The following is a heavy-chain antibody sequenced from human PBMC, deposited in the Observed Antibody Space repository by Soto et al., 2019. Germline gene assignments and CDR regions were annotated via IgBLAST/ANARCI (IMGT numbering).Heavy chain of an antibody. J-gene: IGHJ4*02. Sequence: ASVKVSCKASGYNFNGYYVHWVRQAPGQGLEWMGWINPNSGGTNYAQKFQGRVTMTRDTSISTAYMELRRVRYDDTAVYYCARPNLGDLDYWGQGTLVTVSS. CDR1: GYNFNGYY. CDR3: ARPNLGDLDY. CDR2: INPNSGGT. V-gene: IGHV1-2*02. D-gene: IGHD3-16*01.